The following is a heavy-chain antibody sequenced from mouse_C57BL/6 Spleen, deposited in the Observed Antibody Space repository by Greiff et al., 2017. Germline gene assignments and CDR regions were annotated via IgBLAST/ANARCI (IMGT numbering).Heavy chain of an antibody. CDR1: GYSITSGYY. J-gene: IGHJ2*01. D-gene: IGHD4-1*01. CDR2: ISYDGSN. CDR3: ARALTGVDY. Sequence: VQLKESGPGLVKPSQSLSLTCSVTGYSITSGYYWNWIRQFPGNKLEWMGYISYDGSNNYNPSLKNRISITRDTSKNQFFLKLNSVTTEDTATYYCARALTGVDYWGQGTTLTVSS. V-gene: IGHV3-6*01.